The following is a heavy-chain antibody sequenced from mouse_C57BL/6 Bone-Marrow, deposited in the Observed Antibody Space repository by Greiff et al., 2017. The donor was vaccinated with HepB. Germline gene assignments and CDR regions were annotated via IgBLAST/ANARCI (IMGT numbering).Heavy chain of an antibody. CDR1: GYTFTSYW. CDR2: IDPSDSYT. Sequence: VQLQQPGAELVMPGASVKLSCKASGYTFTSYWMHWVKQRPGQGLEWIGEIDPSDSYTNYNQKFKGKSTLTVDKSSSTAYMQLSSLTSEDSAVYYFAQKVLALDSDFYVWVTGSPLTVSP. D-gene: IGHD1-1*01. V-gene: IGHV1-69*01. J-gene: IGHJ1*03. CDR3: AQKVLALDSDFYV.